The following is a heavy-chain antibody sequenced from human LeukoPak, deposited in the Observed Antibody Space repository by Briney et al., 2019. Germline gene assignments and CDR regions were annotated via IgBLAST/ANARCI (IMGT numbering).Heavy chain of an antibody. CDR3: ARVYWHLSIDD. CDR1: GFTFSNYW. CDR2: IKEDGSEG. Sequence: GGSLRLSCAASGFTFSNYWMSWVRQAPGKGLEWVANIKEDGSEGYYGESVKGRFTISRDNRKNSLYLQMNSLRAEDTAVYYCARVYWHLSIDDWGQGTLVTVSS. J-gene: IGHJ4*02. D-gene: IGHD2-15*01. V-gene: IGHV3-7*01.